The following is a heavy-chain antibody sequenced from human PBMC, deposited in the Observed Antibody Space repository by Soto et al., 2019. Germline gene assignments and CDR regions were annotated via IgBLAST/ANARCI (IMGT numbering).Heavy chain of an antibody. CDR2: ISGTGGST. J-gene: IGHJ5*02. CDR3: AKRLGVAGTRNWFDP. CDR1: GFTFSNHA. Sequence: GGSLRLSCAASGFTFSNHAMSWVRQAPGKGLEWVSAISGTGGSTYYADSVKGRFTISRDNSKNTLFLQMNSLRAEDTAVYHCAKRLGVAGTRNWFDPWGQGTLVTVSS. D-gene: IGHD6-19*01. V-gene: IGHV3-23*01.